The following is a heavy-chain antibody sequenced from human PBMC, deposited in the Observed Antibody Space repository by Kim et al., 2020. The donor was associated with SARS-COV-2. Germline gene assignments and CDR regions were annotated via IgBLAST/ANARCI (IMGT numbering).Heavy chain of an antibody. J-gene: IGHJ4*02. D-gene: IGHD6-6*01. Sequence: QGRVTITADESTSTAYMELSSLRSEDTAVYYCARATRLRYSSSSFTDFDYWGQGTLVTVSS. CDR3: ARATRLRYSSSSFTDFDY. V-gene: IGHV1-69*01.